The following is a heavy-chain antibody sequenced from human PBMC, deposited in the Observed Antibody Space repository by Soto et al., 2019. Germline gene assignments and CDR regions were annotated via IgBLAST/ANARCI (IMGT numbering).Heavy chain of an antibody. J-gene: IGHJ5*02. Sequence: VQLLESGGDLVQPGGSLRLSCAASGFIFSNCAMSWVRQAPGKGLEWVASISESGYRTYSADSVKGRFTISRDNTRNAVSLLLNGLRVEDTVMYYFAKDGYSPYGDLWFFDLWGQGTQVNVSS. D-gene: IGHD2-2*03. CDR1: GFIFSNCA. V-gene: IGHV3-23*01. CDR3: AKDGYSPYGDLWFFDL. CDR2: ISESGYRT.